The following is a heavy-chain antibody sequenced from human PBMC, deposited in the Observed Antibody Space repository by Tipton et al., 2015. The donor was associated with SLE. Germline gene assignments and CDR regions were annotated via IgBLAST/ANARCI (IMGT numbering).Heavy chain of an antibody. CDR2: IYYSGST. Sequence: TLSLTCAVSGGSINNYYWSWIRQPPGKGLEWIGYIYYSGSTNYNPSLRSRVTMSVDTSKNQFSLKLSSVTAADTAVYYCARTHYYDHTGYSLLDYWGRGTLVTVSS. CDR3: ARTHYYDHTGYSLLDY. D-gene: IGHD3-22*01. J-gene: IGHJ4*02. CDR1: GGSINNYY. V-gene: IGHV4-59*01.